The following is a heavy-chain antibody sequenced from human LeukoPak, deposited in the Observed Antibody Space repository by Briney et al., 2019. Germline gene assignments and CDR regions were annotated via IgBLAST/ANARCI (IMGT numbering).Heavy chain of an antibody. V-gene: IGHV3-49*04. Sequence: GGSLTLSYTHCVFMFQEYVMRWVGQAPGQGLEWVGFIRGKAYGGTTEYAASVKGRFIISRDDSKRIAYLQMHSLKTEDTAVYYCKKFAMMAGIAAGAPLDHWGQGILVTVSS. CDR3: KKFAMMAGIAAGAPLDH. D-gene: IGHD6-25*01. CDR1: VFMFQEYV. J-gene: IGHJ4*02. CDR2: IRGKAYGGTT.